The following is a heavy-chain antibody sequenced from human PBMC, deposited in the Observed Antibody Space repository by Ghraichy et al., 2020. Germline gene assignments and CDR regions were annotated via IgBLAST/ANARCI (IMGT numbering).Heavy chain of an antibody. CDR3: ARFGGDYNAFDI. J-gene: IGHJ3*02. V-gene: IGHV3-21*01. Sequence: RGSLRLSCAASGFTFSSYSMNWVRQAPGKGLEWVSSISSSSSYIYYADSVKGRFTISRDNAKNSLYLQMNSLRAEDTAVYYCARFGGDYNAFDIWGQGTMVTVSS. D-gene: IGHD4-17*01. CDR1: GFTFSSYS. CDR2: ISSSSSYI.